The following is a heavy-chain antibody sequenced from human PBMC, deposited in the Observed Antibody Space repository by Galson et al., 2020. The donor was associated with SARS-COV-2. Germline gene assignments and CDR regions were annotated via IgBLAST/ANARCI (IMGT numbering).Heavy chain of an antibody. CDR2: INSDGSST. D-gene: IGHD3-9*01. J-gene: IGHJ6*02. Sequence: GGSLRLSCAASGFTFSSYWMHWVRQAPGKGLVWVSRINSDGSSTSYADSVQGRFTISRDNAKNTLYLQMNSLRAEDTAVYYCARDSALRYFDWSVGAAYGMDVWGQGTTVTVSS. CDR1: GFTFSSYW. V-gene: IGHV3-74*01. CDR3: ARDSALRYFDWSVGAAYGMDV.